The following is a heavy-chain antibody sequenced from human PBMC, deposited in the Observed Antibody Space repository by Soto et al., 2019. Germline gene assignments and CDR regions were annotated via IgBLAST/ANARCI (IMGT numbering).Heavy chain of an antibody. Sequence: GGSLRLSCAASGFTFSSYAMSWVRYAPGKGLEWVSAMSGSGGSTYYADSGKGRFTISRDNSKNTLNLQMNSLRAEDTAVYYCAKYQYSGVGYYCYRMGVWGQESTVSVAS. CDR3: AKYQYSGVGYYCYRMGV. CDR2: MSGSGGST. CDR1: GFTFSSYA. V-gene: IGHV3-23*01. D-gene: IGHD4-17*01. J-gene: IGHJ6*02.